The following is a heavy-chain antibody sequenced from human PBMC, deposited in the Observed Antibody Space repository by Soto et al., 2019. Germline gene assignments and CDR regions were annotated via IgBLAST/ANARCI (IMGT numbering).Heavy chain of an antibody. CDR3: ARQSAVVRVFDY. J-gene: IGHJ4*02. V-gene: IGHV4-39*01. CDR1: GGSISSSSYY. CDR2: MYYSGST. Sequence: SETLSLTCTVSGGSISSSSYYWGWIRQPPGKGLEWIGSMYYSGSTYYNQSLKSRVTISVDTSKNQFSLKLNSVTAADTAVYYCARQSAVVRVFDYWGQGTLVTVSS. D-gene: IGHD2-15*01.